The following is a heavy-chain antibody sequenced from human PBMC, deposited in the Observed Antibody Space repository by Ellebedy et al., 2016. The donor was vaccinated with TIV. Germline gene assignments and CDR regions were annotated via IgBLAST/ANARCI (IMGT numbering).Heavy chain of an antibody. D-gene: IGHD3-10*01. Sequence: AASVKVSCKASGYTFTSYDINWVRQATGQGLEWMGWMNPNSGNTGYAQKFQGRVTMTRNTSISTAYMELSSLSSEDTAVYYCARGLRSYYYDSGSYFWYFDLWGRGTLVTVSS. CDR2: MNPNSGNT. J-gene: IGHJ2*01. CDR1: GYTFTSYD. CDR3: ARGLRSYYYDSGSYFWYFDL. V-gene: IGHV1-8*01.